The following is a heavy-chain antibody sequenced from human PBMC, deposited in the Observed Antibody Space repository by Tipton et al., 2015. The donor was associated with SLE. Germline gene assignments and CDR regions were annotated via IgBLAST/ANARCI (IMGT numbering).Heavy chain of an antibody. Sequence: TLSLTCTVSGGSISSGGYYWSWIRQHPGKGLEWIGYIYYSGSTYYNPSLKGRVTISVDTSKNQFSLKLSSVTAADTAVYYCARDAGRDITGTHGAFDIWGQGTMVTVSS. V-gene: IGHV4-31*03. J-gene: IGHJ3*02. CDR2: IYYSGST. CDR1: GGSISSGGYY. D-gene: IGHD1-20*01. CDR3: ARDAGRDITGTHGAFDI.